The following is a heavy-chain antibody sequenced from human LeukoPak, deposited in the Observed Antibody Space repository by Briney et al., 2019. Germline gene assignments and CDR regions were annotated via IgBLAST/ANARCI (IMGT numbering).Heavy chain of an antibody. Sequence: SQTLSLTCAISGDSVSSNSVTWNWIRQSPSRGLEWLGRTYYRSTWYNDYAVSLRGRITVNPDTSKNQFSLHLNSVTPEDTAVYYCARRLTQYDCFDPWGQGILVTVSS. D-gene: IGHD2-2*01. CDR2: TYYRSTWYN. CDR1: GDSVSSNSVT. J-gene: IGHJ5*02. V-gene: IGHV6-1*01. CDR3: ARRLTQYDCFDP.